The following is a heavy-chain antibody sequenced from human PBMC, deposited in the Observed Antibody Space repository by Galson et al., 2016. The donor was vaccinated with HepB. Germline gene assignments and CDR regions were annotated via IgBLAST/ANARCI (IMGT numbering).Heavy chain of an antibody. CDR2: ISSNGDST. V-gene: IGHV3-64D*09. J-gene: IGHJ5*02. CDR1: GFTFSDYA. Sequence: RLSCAASGFTFSDYAMHWVRQAPGTGLEYVSTISSNGDSTYYADSVKGRFTISRDNSKNTLYLQMSSLRAEDAAVFYCVNAVPTSSWGQGTLVTVSS. D-gene: IGHD5-12*01. CDR3: VNAVPTSS.